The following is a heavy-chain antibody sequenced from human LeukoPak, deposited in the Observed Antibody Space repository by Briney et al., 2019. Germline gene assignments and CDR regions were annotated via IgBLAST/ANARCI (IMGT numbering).Heavy chain of an antibody. CDR2: IYTSGST. Sequence: PSETLSLTCTVSGGSISSYYWSWIRQPPGKGLEWIGYIYTSGSTNYNLSLKSRVTISVDTSKNQFSLKLSSVTAADTAVYYCARGRGAAAGTKNWFDPWGQGTLVTVSS. CDR3: ARGRGAAAGTKNWFDP. V-gene: IGHV4-4*09. J-gene: IGHJ5*02. D-gene: IGHD6-13*01. CDR1: GGSISSYY.